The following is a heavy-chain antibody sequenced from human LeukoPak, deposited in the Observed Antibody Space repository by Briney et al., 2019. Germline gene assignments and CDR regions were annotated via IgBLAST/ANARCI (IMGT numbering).Heavy chain of an antibody. CDR1: GFTFSSYG. J-gene: IGHJ4*02. CDR3: AKDAKRWLQSNIDY. V-gene: IGHV3-30*02. CDR2: IRYDGSNK. D-gene: IGHD5-24*01. Sequence: GGSLRLSCAASGFTFSSYGTHWVRQAPGKGLEWVAFIRYDGSNKYYADSVKGRFTISRDNSKNTLYLQMNSLRAEDTAVYYCAKDAKRWLQSNIDYWGQGTLVTVSS.